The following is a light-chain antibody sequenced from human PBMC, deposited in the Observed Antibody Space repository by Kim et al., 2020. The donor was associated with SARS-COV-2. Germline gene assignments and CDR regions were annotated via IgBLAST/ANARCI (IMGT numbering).Light chain of an antibody. J-gene: IGKJ5*01. Sequence: DIQMTQSPSSLSASVGDRVTITCRASQDIGNDLGWYQQNPGRVPKRLIYGASNLQSGVPSRFSGSGSGTEFTLTINSLQPEDFATYFCLQHNTYPITFGQGTRLEIK. V-gene: IGKV1-17*01. CDR1: QDIGND. CDR3: LQHNTYPIT. CDR2: GAS.